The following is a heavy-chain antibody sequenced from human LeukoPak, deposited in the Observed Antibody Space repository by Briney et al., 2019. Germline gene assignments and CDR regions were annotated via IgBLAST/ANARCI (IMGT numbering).Heavy chain of an antibody. CDR3: ARDRPRARYFDY. J-gene: IGHJ4*02. CDR1: GGTFNDYS. Sequence: SVKVSCKASGGTFNDYSISWVRQAPGQGLEWMGRIIPILNVPNYAQKFEGRVTITADKSTNTAYMELSSLKSEDTAVYFCARDRPRARYFDYWGQGTLVTASS. D-gene: IGHD2-15*01. V-gene: IGHV1-69*04. CDR2: IIPILNVP.